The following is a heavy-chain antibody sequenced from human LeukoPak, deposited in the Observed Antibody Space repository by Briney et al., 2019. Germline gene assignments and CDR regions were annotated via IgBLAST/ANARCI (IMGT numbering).Heavy chain of an antibody. CDR2: IYPGDSDT. Sequence: GESLQISCKGSGYRFTSYWIGWVRQLPGKGLEWMGIIYPGDSDTRYSPSFQGQVTISADKSISTAYLQWSSLKASDTAMYYCCLDTAMVSFDYWGQGTLVTVSS. CDR1: GYRFTSYW. CDR3: CLDTAMVSFDY. J-gene: IGHJ4*02. D-gene: IGHD5-18*01. V-gene: IGHV5-51*01.